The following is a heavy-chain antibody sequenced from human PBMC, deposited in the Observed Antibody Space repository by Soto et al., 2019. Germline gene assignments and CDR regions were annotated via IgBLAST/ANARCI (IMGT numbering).Heavy chain of an antibody. Sequence: SETLSLTCSVSRAFINSGGFYYSWIRQPPGKGLEWLGYIFHSGSTLYTPSLRGRLTLSADTSRNQLSLHLTSVTAADSAVYYCVRGGIAGHWFDPWGQGILVTVS. CDR2: IFHSGST. V-gene: IGHV4-31*03. J-gene: IGHJ5*02. D-gene: IGHD2-21*01. CDR1: RAFINSGGFY. CDR3: VRGGIAGHWFDP.